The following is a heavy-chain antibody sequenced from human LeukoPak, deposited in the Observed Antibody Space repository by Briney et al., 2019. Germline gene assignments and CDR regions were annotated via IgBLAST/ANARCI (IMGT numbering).Heavy chain of an antibody. CDR3: ARGQQRVIAAAANDY. CDR1: GYTFTSYY. Sequence: ASVKVSCEASGYTFTSYYMHWVRQAPGQGLELMGIINPSGGSTSYAQKFQGRVTMTRDMSTSKVYMELSSLRSEDTAAYYCARGQQRVIAAAANDYWGQGTLVTVSS. J-gene: IGHJ4*02. V-gene: IGHV1-46*01. CDR2: INPSGGST. D-gene: IGHD6-13*01.